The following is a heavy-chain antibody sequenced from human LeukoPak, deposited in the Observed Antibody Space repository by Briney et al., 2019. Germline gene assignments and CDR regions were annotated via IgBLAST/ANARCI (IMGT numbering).Heavy chain of an antibody. V-gene: IGHV3-23*01. J-gene: IGHJ3*01. Sequence: GGSLNLSCAASGFTFSSFAMTWFRQAPGKGLEWFSSISRSGSNTFYVDSVKGRFIISRDNSKNTLYLQMFSLRAEDTAVYYCASRYIYGDFGRLDAFDLWGQGTIVTVSS. CDR1: GFTFSSFA. CDR3: ASRYIYGDFGRLDAFDL. CDR2: ISRSGSNT. D-gene: IGHD4-17*01.